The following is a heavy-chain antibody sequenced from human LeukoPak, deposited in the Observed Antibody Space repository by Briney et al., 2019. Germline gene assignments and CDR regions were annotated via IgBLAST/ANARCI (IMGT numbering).Heavy chain of an antibody. CDR2: ISGSGGST. J-gene: IGHJ4*02. V-gene: IGHV3-23*01. CDR1: GSTFSSYA. Sequence: GGSLRLSCAASGSTFSSYAMSWVRQAPGKGLEWVSAISGSGGSTYYADSVKGRFTISRDNSKNTLYLQMNSLRAEDTAVYYCAKSAPTEIAAAGPFDYWGQGTLVTVSS. D-gene: IGHD6-13*01. CDR3: AKSAPTEIAAAGPFDY.